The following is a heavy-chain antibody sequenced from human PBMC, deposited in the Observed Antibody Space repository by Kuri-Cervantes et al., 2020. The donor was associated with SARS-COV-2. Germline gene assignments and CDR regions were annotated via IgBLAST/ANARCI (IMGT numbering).Heavy chain of an antibody. Sequence: GGSLRLSCAASGFTFSTYGMHWVRQAPGKGLEWVAFIRYDGSDKYYGDSVKGRFTISRDNSKNTLYLQMNSLRAEDTAVYYCAREIVGGFDYWGQGTLVTVSS. CDR1: GFTFSTYG. J-gene: IGHJ4*02. V-gene: IGHV3-30*02. CDR3: AREIVGGFDY. CDR2: IRYDGSDK. D-gene: IGHD1-26*01.